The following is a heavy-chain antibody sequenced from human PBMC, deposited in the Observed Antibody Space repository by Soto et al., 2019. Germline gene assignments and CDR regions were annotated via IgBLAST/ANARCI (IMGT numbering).Heavy chain of an antibody. CDR1: GDSMSPFY. J-gene: IGHJ6*02. CDR3: ARGVYDYWSGYYAGSGLGV. CDR2: IYYSGNT. V-gene: IGHV4-59*13. D-gene: IGHD3-3*01. Sequence: QVPLQESGPGLVKPSETLSLTCTVSGDSMSPFYWNWIRQSPGKGLEWIGYIYYSGNTNYNPSLKSRVAISVDTSKNQFYRKLSSVTAADTAVYYCARGVYDYWSGYYAGSGLGVWGQGTTVTVSS.